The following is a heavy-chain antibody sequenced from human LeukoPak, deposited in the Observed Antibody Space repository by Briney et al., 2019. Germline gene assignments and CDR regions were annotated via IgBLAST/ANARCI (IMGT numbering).Heavy chain of an antibody. V-gene: IGHV3-30-3*01. CDR1: GFTFRSYA. D-gene: IGHD6-19*01. J-gene: IGHJ4*02. Sequence: PGGSLRLSCAASGFTFRSYAMHWVRQAPGKGLEWVAVISYDGSNKYYADSVKGRFTISRDNSKNTLYLQMNSLRAEDTAVYYCARERIAVALDYWGQGTLVTVSS. CDR2: ISYDGSNK. CDR3: ARERIAVALDY.